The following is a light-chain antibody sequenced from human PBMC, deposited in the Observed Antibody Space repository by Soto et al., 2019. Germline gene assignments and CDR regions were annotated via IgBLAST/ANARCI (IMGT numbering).Light chain of an antibody. Sequence: DIQMTQSPSTLSASVGDRLTITCRASQTINSWFAWYQQKPGKAPRLLIYKASNLESGVPSRFSGSGSGTEFTLTISSLQPDDFATYYCQQYDRIPYTFGQGTKLDI. CDR2: KAS. CDR1: QTINSW. V-gene: IGKV1-5*03. J-gene: IGKJ2*01. CDR3: QQYDRIPYT.